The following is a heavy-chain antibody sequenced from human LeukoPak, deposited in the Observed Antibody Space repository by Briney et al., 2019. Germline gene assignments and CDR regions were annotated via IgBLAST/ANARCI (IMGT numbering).Heavy chain of an antibody. V-gene: IGHV3-21*01. D-gene: IGHD2-21*01. Sequence: GGSLRLSCAASGFTFCSYSMNWVRQAPGEGLELVSSINSRGNDKYYAESVKGRFTISRDNAKNSPYLQMNNLRGQHTPVYYCAREGSIVPHQDLDCWGQGSLVTVSS. CDR3: AREGSIVPHQDLDC. CDR2: INSRGNDK. CDR1: GFTFCSYS. J-gene: IGHJ4*02.